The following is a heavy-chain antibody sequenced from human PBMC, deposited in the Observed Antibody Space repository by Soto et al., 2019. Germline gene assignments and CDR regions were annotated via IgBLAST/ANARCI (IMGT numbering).Heavy chain of an antibody. V-gene: IGHV4-31*03. Sequence: PSETLSLTCTVSGASISSGAYYWSWIRQHPRKGLEWIGYVYYSGSTYYNPSLESRVTLSVDTSRNQFSLKVSSATAADTAVYYCARANYFDSSGPFDYWGPGTLVTVSS. CDR1: GASISSGAYY. D-gene: IGHD3-22*01. J-gene: IGHJ4*02. CDR2: VYYSGST. CDR3: ARANYFDSSGPFDY.